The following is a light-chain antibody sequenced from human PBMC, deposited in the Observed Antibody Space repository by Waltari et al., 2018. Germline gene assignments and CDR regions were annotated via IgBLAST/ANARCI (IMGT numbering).Light chain of an antibody. CDR3: QQSYRAPQT. CDR1: QSNSTS. CDR2: AAS. V-gene: IGKV1-39*01. Sequence: DIQVTQSPSSLSASVGDRVTITCRTSQSNSTSLNWYQQKPGKPPKLLIFAASALQSGVSSRFSGSGSQTDFTLTIRNLQPEDFATYYCQQSYRAPQTFGGGTKVDMK. J-gene: IGKJ4*01.